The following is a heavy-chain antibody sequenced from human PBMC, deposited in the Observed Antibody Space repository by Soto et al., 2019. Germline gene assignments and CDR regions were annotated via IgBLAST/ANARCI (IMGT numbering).Heavy chain of an antibody. CDR2: VSGGGGST. J-gene: IGHJ4*02. CDR1: GFTFSSNA. Sequence: EVQLLESGGGLVQPGGSLRLSCAASGFTFSSNAMSWVRQAPGKGLEWVSSVSGGGGSTDYADSVEGRFTISRDNSTNTLYLQMNSLRVEDTAIYYCAKHGGSGYYYTDFGYWGQGTLVTVSS. V-gene: IGHV3-23*01. CDR3: AKHGGSGYYYTDFGY. D-gene: IGHD3-22*01.